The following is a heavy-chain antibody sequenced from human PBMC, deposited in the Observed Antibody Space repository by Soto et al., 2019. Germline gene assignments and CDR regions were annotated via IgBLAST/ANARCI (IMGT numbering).Heavy chain of an antibody. D-gene: IGHD4-17*01. Sequence: QVQLVESGGGVVQPGRSLRLSCPAPGFTFSNYAMHWVRQAPGKGLEWVAVIWYDGSNKYYADSVKGRLTISRDNSKNTLYLQMNSLRAEDTAVYYCASCHDYGDHAADYWGQGTLVTVSS. CDR3: ASCHDYGDHAADY. CDR2: IWYDGSNK. CDR1: GFTFSNYA. J-gene: IGHJ4*02. V-gene: IGHV3-33*01.